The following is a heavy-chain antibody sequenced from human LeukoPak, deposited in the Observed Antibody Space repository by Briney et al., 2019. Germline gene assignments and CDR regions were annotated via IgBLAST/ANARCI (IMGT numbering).Heavy chain of an antibody. D-gene: IGHD2-21*02. V-gene: IGHV4-59*01. J-gene: IGHJ4*02. CDR1: RASISIYY. CDR3: ARGSDFDDY. CDR2: IYYSGST. Sequence: SETLSLTCTVSRASISIYYWSWIRQPPGKGLEWIGYIYYSGSTNYNPSLKGRVTMSVDTSKNQFSLRLSSVTAADTAVYYCARGSDFDDYWGQGTLVTVSS.